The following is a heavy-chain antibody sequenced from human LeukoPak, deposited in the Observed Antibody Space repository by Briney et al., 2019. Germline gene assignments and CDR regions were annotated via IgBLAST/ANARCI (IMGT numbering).Heavy chain of an antibody. CDR1: GGTFSSYA. CDR2: IIPILGIA. Sequence: SVKVSCKASGGTFSSYAISWVRQAPGQGLEWMGRIIPILGIANYAQKFQGRVTITADKSTSTAYMELSSLRSEDTAVYYCARGRGCSSTSCYAFDIWGQGTMVTVSS. D-gene: IGHD2-2*01. J-gene: IGHJ3*02. CDR3: ARGRGCSSTSCYAFDI. V-gene: IGHV1-69*04.